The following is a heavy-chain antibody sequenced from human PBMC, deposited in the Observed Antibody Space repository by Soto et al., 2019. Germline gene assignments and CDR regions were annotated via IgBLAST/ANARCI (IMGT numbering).Heavy chain of an antibody. Sequence: PSETLSLTCAVSGGSISSSNWWSWVRQPPGKGLEWIGEIYHSGSTNYNPSLKSRVTISVDKSKNQFSLKLSSVTAADTAVYYCARDRGWRQDYYGSGSYYTFDYWGQGTLVTVSS. CDR3: ARDRGWRQDYYGSGSYYTFDY. V-gene: IGHV4-4*02. D-gene: IGHD3-10*01. CDR1: GGSISSSNW. J-gene: IGHJ4*02. CDR2: IYHSGST.